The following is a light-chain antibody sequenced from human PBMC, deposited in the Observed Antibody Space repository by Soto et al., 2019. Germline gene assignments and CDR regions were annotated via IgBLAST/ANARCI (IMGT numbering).Light chain of an antibody. J-gene: IGKJ5*01. CDR1: QSVSSY. Sequence: VLTHSPATLSLTPGQSATLSPRASQSVSSYLAWYQQKPGQAPRLLIYDASNRATGIPARFSGSGSGTDFTLTISSLEPEDFAVYYCQQRSNWPITFGQGTRLEIK. CDR2: DAS. V-gene: IGKV3-11*01. CDR3: QQRSNWPIT.